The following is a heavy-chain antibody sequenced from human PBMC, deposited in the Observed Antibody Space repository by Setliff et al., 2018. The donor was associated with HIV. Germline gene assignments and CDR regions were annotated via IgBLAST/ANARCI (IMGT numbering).Heavy chain of an antibody. J-gene: IGHJ6*03. D-gene: IGHD6-13*01. CDR3: ARGSSWQYYYYYYMDV. CDR2: VFYSGSA. CDR1: GGSTSGYY. V-gene: IGHV4-59*01. Sequence: KPSETLSLTCTVSGGSTSGYYWSWIRQSPGKGLEWIGCVFYSGSANYSPSLKSRVTISADTSKNQFSLKLSSVTAADTAVYYCARGSSWQYYYYYYMDVWGKGTTVTVSS.